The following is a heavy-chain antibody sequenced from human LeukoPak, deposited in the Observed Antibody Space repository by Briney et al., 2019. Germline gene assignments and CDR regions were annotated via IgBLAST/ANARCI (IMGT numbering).Heavy chain of an antibody. D-gene: IGHD7-27*01. CDR3: ARDKGRLGSDY. CDR2: ISSSGGTI. Sequence: GGSLRLSCAASGFTFSNYEMNWVRQAPGKGLEWVSYISSSGGTIYCADSVKGRFTISRDNAKNSLYLQMNSLRAEDTAVYYCARDKGRLGSDYWGQGTLVTVSS. V-gene: IGHV3-48*03. J-gene: IGHJ4*02. CDR1: GFTFSNYE.